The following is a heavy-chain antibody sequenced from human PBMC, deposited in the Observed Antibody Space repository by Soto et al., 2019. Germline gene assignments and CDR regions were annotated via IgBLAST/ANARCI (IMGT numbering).Heavy chain of an antibody. CDR1: GGSFSGYY. D-gene: IGHD3-22*01. CDR3: ARVYDSSGYASWAFDY. V-gene: IGHV4-34*01. J-gene: IGHJ4*02. CDR2: INHSGST. Sequence: QVQLQQWGAGLLKPSETLSLTCAVYGGSFSGYYWSWIRQPPGQGLEWIGEINHSGSTNYNPSLKSRVTISVDTSKNQFSLKLSSVTAADTAVYYCARVYDSSGYASWAFDYWGQGTLDTVSS.